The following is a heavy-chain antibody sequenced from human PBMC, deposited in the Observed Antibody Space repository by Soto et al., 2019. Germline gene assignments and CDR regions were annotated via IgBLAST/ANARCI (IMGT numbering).Heavy chain of an antibody. CDR3: ARGWVTYYDILTGYYGLDRPLNGYDY. D-gene: IGHD3-9*01. J-gene: IGHJ4*02. CDR2: IWYDGSNK. Sequence: GGSLRLSCAASGFTFSSYGMHWVRQAPGKGLEWVAVIWYDGSNKYYADSVKGRFTISRDNSKNTLYLQMNSLRAEDTAVYYCARGWVTYYDILTGYYGLDRPLNGYDYWGQGTLVTVSS. CDR1: GFTFSSYG. V-gene: IGHV3-33*01.